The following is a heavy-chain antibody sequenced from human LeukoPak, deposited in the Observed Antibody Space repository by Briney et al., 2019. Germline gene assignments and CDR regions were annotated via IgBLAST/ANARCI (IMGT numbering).Heavy chain of an antibody. CDR2: IYSSGST. V-gene: IGHV4-4*07. D-gene: IGHD4-23*01. CDR3: ARGGKATVVTM. CDR1: GGSINSYY. Sequence: SENLSLNCTVSGGSINSYYWSWIRKPAGKGLEWIGRIYSSGSTNYNPSLKSRVSMSVDTSKNQFSLKLTSVTAADTAVYYCARGGKATVVTMWGQGILVTVSS. J-gene: IGHJ4*02.